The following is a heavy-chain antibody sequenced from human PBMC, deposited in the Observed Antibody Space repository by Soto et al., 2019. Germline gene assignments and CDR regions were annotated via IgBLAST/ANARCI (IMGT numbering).Heavy chain of an antibody. CDR3: AREAPGYGSGSYGRLHV. Sequence: SETLSLTCTVSDGSISSGGYYWSWIRQHPGKGLEWIGYIYYSGSTYYNPSLKSRVTISVDTSKNQFSLKLSSVTAADTAVYYCAREAPGYGSGSYGRLHVWGKGITVTVS. CDR2: IYYSGST. J-gene: IGHJ6*03. V-gene: IGHV4-31*03. CDR1: DGSISSGGYY. D-gene: IGHD3-10*01.